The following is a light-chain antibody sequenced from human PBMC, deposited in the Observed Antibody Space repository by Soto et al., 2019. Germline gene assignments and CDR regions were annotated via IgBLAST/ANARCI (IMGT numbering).Light chain of an antibody. CDR2: GAS. CDR3: QQYSTWLS. CDR1: QSVGTT. Sequence: GERVTLSCRASQSVGTTLAWYQQKPGQPPRLLIRGASTRATGIPARFGGSGSGTEFTLTISSLQSEDFAVYYCQQYSTWLSLVGGTKVDIK. V-gene: IGKV3-15*01. J-gene: IGKJ4*01.